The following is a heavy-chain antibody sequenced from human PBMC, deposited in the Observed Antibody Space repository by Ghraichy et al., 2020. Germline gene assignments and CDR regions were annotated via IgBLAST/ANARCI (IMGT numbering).Heavy chain of an antibody. V-gene: IGHV3-23*01. J-gene: IGHJ6*02. CDR3: AKDKPRPTAAMANEGYYYGMDV. Sequence: GESLNISCAASGFTFSSYAMSWVRQAPGKGLEWVSAISGSGGSTYYADSVKGRFTISRDNSKNTLYLQMNSLRAEDTAVYYCAKDKPRPTAAMANEGYYYGMDVWGQGTTVTVSS. D-gene: IGHD5-18*01. CDR2: ISGSGGST. CDR1: GFTFSSYA.